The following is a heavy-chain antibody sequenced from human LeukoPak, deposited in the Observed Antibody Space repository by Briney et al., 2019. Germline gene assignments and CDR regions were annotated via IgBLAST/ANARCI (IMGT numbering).Heavy chain of an antibody. Sequence: TGGSLRLSCAASRFTSSNYAMSWVRQAPGKGLEWVSSISGSDDSTYYADSVKGRFTISRDTSKNTPYLQMNSLGAEDTAVYYCAKHLYSVYFYAMDVWGQGTTVTVSS. CDR2: ISGSDDST. V-gene: IGHV3-23*01. CDR3: AKHLYSVYFYAMDV. CDR1: RFTSSNYA. D-gene: IGHD2-8*01. J-gene: IGHJ6*02.